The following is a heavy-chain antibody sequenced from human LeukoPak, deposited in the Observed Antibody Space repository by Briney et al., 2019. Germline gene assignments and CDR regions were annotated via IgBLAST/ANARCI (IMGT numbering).Heavy chain of an antibody. CDR2: INSDGSST. Sequence: AGGSLRLSCAASGFTFSSYWMHWVRQAPGKGLVWVSRINSDGSSTSYADSVKGRFTISRDNAKNTLYLQMNSLRAEDTAVYYCARGGTRGYYGMDVWGQGTTVTVSS. CDR1: GFTFSSYW. CDR3: ARGGTRGYYGMDV. J-gene: IGHJ6*02. V-gene: IGHV3-74*01.